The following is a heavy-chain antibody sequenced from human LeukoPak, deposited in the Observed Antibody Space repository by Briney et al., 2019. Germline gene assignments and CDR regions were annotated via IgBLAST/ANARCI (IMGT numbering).Heavy chain of an antibody. CDR1: GFTFSRYG. CDR2: ICGSGGST. Sequence: GSLRLSCAASGFTFSRYGMGWVRQAPGKGLECFSCICGSGGSTTHADSVKGRFTISRENSKNPLYLQMNSLRAEDTAVYYWAKVWTAYSDDYFDYWGQGTLVTVSS. D-gene: IGHD3/OR15-3a*01. J-gene: IGHJ4*02. V-gene: IGHV3-23*01. CDR3: AKVWTAYSDDYFDY.